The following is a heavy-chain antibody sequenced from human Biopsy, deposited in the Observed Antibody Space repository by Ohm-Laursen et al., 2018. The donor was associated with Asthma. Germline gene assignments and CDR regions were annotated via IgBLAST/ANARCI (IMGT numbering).Heavy chain of an antibody. CDR2: LIPVLGTP. D-gene: IGHD5-12*01. CDR1: GGTFDIYP. Sequence: GSSVKVSCKHPGGTFDIYPISWVRQAPGQGLEWMGGLIPVLGTPDHAQMFEGRVTITADESTSTAYMELSSLSSEDTAVYYCTRGYSGSDRIVYYYSGLEVWGQGTTVTVSS. J-gene: IGHJ6*02. CDR3: TRGYSGSDRIVYYYSGLEV. V-gene: IGHV1-69*01.